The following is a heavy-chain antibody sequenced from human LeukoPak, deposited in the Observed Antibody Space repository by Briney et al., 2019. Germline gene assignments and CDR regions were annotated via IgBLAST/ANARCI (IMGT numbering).Heavy chain of an antibody. V-gene: IGHV1-18*01. J-gene: IGHJ5*02. D-gene: IGHD6-6*01. CDR2: ISAYNGNA. CDR3: ARDGGSIAARRWFDP. CDR1: GYTFTSYG. Sequence: ASVKVSRKASGYTFTSYGISWVRQAPGQGLEWMGWISAYNGNANYAQKLQGRVTMTTDTSTSTAYMELRSLRSDDTAVYYCARDGGSIAARRWFDPWGQGTLVTVSS.